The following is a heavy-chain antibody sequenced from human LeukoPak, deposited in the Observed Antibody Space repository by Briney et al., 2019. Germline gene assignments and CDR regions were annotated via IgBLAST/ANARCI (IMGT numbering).Heavy chain of an antibody. J-gene: IGHJ5*02. V-gene: IGHV3-23*01. CDR2: ISGSGGST. CDR3: AKDPGVPAASYNWFDP. D-gene: IGHD2-2*01. Sequence: GGSLRLSCAASGFTFSSYAMSWVRQAPGKGLEWVSAISGSGGSTYYADSVKGRFTISIDNSKNTLYLQMNSLRAEDTAVYYCAKDPGVPAASYNWFDPWGQGTLVTVSS. CDR1: GFTFSSYA.